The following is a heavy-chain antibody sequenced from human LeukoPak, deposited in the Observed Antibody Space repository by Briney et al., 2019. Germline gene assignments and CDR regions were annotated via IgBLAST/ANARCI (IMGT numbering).Heavy chain of an antibody. Sequence: GGSLRLSCAASGLSVSTNNMMWVRQAPGKGLECVSILYSSGSAYYADSVKGRFIISRDNSENTLYLQMSSLSAEDTAVYYCASLTGLYPWGRGTLVSVSS. CDR3: ASLTGLYP. J-gene: IGHJ2*01. CDR2: LYSSGSA. V-gene: IGHV3-53*01. CDR1: GLSVSTNN. D-gene: IGHD7-27*01.